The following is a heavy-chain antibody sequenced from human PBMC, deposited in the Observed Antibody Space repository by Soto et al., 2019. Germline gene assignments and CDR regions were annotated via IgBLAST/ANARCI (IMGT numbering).Heavy chain of an antibody. CDR3: ARGEYNRNYGTTHYYYYYGMAV. Sequence: SQTLSLTCAISGDSVSSNSAAWNWIRQSPSRGLEWLGRTYNRSKWYNKYAVIVKSQITHNPDTPKNQSSLQLNSVTPEDTAVYYCARGEYNRNYGTTHYYYYYGMAVWGQEPSVTSP. CDR2: TYNRSKWYN. V-gene: IGHV6-1*01. CDR1: GDSVSSNSAA. D-gene: IGHD1-7*01. J-gene: IGHJ6*02.